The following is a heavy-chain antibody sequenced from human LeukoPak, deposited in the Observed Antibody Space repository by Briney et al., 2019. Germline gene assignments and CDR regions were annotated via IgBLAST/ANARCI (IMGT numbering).Heavy chain of an antibody. V-gene: IGHV3-30-3*01. CDR1: GFTFSSHG. J-gene: IGHJ5*02. CDR2: ISYDGSNK. D-gene: IGHD3-3*01. Sequence: GRSLRLSCAASGFTFSSHGLHWVRQAPGKGLEWVAVISYDGSNKYYADSVKGRFTISRDNSKNTLYLQMNSLRAEDTAVYYCARALEYYDFWSGYPSDPWGQGTLVTVSS. CDR3: ARALEYYDFWSGYPSDP.